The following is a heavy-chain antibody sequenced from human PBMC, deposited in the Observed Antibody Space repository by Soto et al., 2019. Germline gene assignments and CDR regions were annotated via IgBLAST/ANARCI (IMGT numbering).Heavy chain of an antibody. J-gene: IGHJ3*02. CDR1: GGSVSSYY. CDR3: ARNLDLGYCSGGSCPSAFDI. CDR2: IYYSGST. V-gene: IGHV4-59*02. Sequence: SETLSLTCTVSGGSVSSYYWSWIRQPPGKGLEWIGYIYYSGSTNYNPSLKSRVTISVDTSKNQFSLKLSSVTAADTAVYYCARNLDLGYCSGGSCPSAFDIWGQGTMVTVSS. D-gene: IGHD2-15*01.